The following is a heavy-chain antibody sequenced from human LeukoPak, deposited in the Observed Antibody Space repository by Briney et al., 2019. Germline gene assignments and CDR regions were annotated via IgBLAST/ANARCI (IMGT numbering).Heavy chain of an antibody. Sequence: GGSLRLSCAASGLTFSNYAMTWVRQAPGKGLEWVSAISTNGDRTYYADSVKGRFTISRDNSKNTLYLQMNSLRAEDTAVYYCARYVDTAMGDWFDPWGQGTLATVSS. CDR2: ISTNGDRT. J-gene: IGHJ5*02. CDR1: GLTFSNYA. V-gene: IGHV3-23*01. CDR3: ARYVDTAMGDWFDP. D-gene: IGHD5-18*01.